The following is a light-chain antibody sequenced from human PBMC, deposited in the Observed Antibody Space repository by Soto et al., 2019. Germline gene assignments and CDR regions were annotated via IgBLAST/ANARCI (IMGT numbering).Light chain of an antibody. CDR1: SSDVGGYNY. J-gene: IGLJ1*01. V-gene: IGLV2-14*01. CDR3: LSFTSLSPYI. Sequence: QSVLTQPASVSGSPGQSITISCTGTSSDVGGYNYVSWYQHHPGKAPKLMIYEVTNRPSGVSIRFSGSKSGTTASLTISGLQAEDEADYYCLSFTSLSPYIFGTGT. CDR2: EVT.